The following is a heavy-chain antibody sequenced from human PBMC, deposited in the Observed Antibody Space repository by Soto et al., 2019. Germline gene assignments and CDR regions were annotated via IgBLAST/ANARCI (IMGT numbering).Heavy chain of an antibody. CDR3: AKGPPEGAQPAGFDY. V-gene: IGHV3-30*18. D-gene: IGHD1-26*01. Sequence: GGSLRLSGAASGFAYSGYCRHWVRQAPGKGLEWVAVISYDGSNKYYADSVKGRFTISRDNSKNTLYLQMNSLRVEDTAVYYCAKGPPEGAQPAGFDYWGQGTLVTVSS. CDR1: GFAYSGYC. J-gene: IGHJ4*02. CDR2: ISYDGSNK.